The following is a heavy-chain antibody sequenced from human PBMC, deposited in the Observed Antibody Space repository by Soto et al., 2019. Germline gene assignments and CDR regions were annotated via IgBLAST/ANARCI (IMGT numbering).Heavy chain of an antibody. V-gene: IGHV3-21*04. CDR1: GFTFSTYA. CDR2: ISSSSSFR. D-gene: IGHD5-12*01. CDR3: ARGAPGRDGYNLDFQH. J-gene: IGHJ1*01. Sequence: GGSLRLSCAASGFTFSTYAMNWVRQAPGKGLEWVSSISSSSSFRYYADSVKGRFTISRDDAKNSLYLQMNSLRAQDTAVYYCARGAPGRDGYNLDFQHWGQGTLVTVSS.